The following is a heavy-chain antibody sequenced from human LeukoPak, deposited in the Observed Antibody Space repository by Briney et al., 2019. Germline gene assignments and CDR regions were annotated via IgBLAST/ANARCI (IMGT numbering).Heavy chain of an antibody. D-gene: IGHD6-19*01. CDR3: ARVPIAVAAPFDY. CDR1: GGSISSSSYY. J-gene: IGHJ4*02. V-gene: IGHV4-39*01. Sequence: SETLSLTCTVSGGSISSSSYYWGWIRQPPGKGLEWIGSIYSSGSTYYNPSLKSRVTISVDTSRNQFSLKLTSVTAADTAVYYCARVPIAVAAPFDYWGQGTLVTVSS. CDR2: IYSSGST.